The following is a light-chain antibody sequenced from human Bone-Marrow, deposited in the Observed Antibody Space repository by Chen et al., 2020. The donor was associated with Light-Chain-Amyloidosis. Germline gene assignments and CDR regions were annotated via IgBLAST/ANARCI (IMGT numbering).Light chain of an antibody. J-gene: IGKJ2*01. CDR2: DAS. V-gene: IGKV1-5*01. CDR1: QNINRW. Sequence: DIQMTQSPSTLSASVGDSVTITCRAGQNINRWMAWYQQKPGKPPNLLIYDASTLEGGVPSRFSGRDSGTEFTLTIIGLQPDDFASYYCQQYYSYPYTFGPGTKLAIK. CDR3: QQYYSYPYT.